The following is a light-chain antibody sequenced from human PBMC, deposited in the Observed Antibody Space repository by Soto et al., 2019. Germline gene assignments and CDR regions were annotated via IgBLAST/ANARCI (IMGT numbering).Light chain of an antibody. CDR3: QQYSNWPPIT. Sequence: EIVMTQSPATLSVSPGERATLSCRASQSVSSNLAWYQQKPGQAPRLLIYGASTRATGIPARFSGSGSGTEFTLTISSLLSEDCAVYYCQQYSNWPPITFGQGTRLEIK. CDR2: GAS. V-gene: IGKV3-15*01. CDR1: QSVSSN. J-gene: IGKJ5*01.